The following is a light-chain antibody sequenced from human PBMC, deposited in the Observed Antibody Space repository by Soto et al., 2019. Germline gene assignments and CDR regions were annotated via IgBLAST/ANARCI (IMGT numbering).Light chain of an antibody. J-gene: IGLJ1*01. Sequence: QSALTQPASVSGSPGQSITISCTGTNSDVGDYNYVSWYQQHPGKAPKLMIYDVSNRPSGVSNRFSGSKSGNTASLTISGLQAEDEADYYCSSYRSSSTSYVFGTGTKVTAL. V-gene: IGLV2-14*03. CDR3: SSYRSSSTSYV. CDR1: NSDVGDYNY. CDR2: DVS.